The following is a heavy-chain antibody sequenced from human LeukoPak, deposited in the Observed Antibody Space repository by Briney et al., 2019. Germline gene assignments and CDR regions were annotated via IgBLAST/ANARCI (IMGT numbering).Heavy chain of an antibody. Sequence: PSETLSLTCAVYGGSFSGYYWSWIRQPPGKGLEWIGEINHSGSTNYNPSLKSRVTISVDTSKNQFSLKLSSVTAADTAVYYCARHPRKYYYGSGSPRAPDYWGQGTLVTVSS. CDR3: ARHPRKYYYGSGSPRAPDY. V-gene: IGHV4-34*01. J-gene: IGHJ4*02. D-gene: IGHD3-10*01. CDR2: INHSGST. CDR1: GGSFSGYY.